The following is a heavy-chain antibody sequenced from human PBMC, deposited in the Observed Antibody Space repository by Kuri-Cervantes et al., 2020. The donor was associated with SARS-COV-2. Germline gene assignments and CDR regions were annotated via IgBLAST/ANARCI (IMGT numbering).Heavy chain of an antibody. CDR2: ISGSGGST. Sequence: GESLNSLCAASGFTFSSYAMSWVRQAPGKGLEWVSAISGSGGSTYYADSVKGRFTISRDNSKNTLYLQMNSLRAEDTAVYYCAKDSVVGSGWFFDHWGQGTLVTVSS. CDR3: AKDSVVGSGWFFDH. CDR1: GFTFSSYA. D-gene: IGHD6-19*01. J-gene: IGHJ4*02. V-gene: IGHV3-23*01.